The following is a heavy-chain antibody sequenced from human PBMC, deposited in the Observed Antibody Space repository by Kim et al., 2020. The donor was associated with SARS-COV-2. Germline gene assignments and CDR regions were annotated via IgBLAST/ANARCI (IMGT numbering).Heavy chain of an antibody. Sequence: GESLKISCKGSGYSFTSYWISWVRQMPGKGLEWMGRIDPSDSYTNYSPSFQGHVTISADKSISTAYLQWSSLKASDTAMYYCARHVTGYRGYDLFLFNYWGQGTLVTVSS. CDR2: IDPSDSYT. V-gene: IGHV5-10-1*01. J-gene: IGHJ4*02. CDR3: ARHVTGYRGYDLFLFNY. CDR1: GYSFTSYW. D-gene: IGHD5-12*01.